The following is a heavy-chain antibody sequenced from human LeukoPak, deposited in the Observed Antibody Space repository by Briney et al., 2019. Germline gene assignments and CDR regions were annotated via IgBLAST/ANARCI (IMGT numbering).Heavy chain of an antibody. D-gene: IGHD3-22*01. Sequence: SETLSLTCTVSGVSFSSGGYYWSWIRQHPGKGLEWLGYIYHYGTTYYNPSLRSRLTMSVDMSENQFSLKLSSVTAADTAAYYCARVKTTMIVATRAFDIWGQGTMVTVSS. V-gene: IGHV4-31*03. J-gene: IGHJ3*02. CDR2: IYHYGTT. CDR3: ARVKTTMIVATRAFDI. CDR1: GVSFSSGGYY.